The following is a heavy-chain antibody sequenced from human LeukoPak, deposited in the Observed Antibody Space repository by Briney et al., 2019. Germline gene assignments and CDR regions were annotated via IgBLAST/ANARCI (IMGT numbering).Heavy chain of an antibody. Sequence: SETLSLTCTVSGGSISSSSYYWGWIHQPPGKGLEWIGDISYSGSTYYNPSLKSQVTISVDTSKNQFSLKLSSVTATDTAVYYCASGGSSSWYRWFDPWGQGTLVTVSS. CDR2: ISYSGST. CDR3: ASGGSSSWYRWFDP. V-gene: IGHV4-39*01. CDR1: GGSISSSSYY. D-gene: IGHD6-13*01. J-gene: IGHJ5*02.